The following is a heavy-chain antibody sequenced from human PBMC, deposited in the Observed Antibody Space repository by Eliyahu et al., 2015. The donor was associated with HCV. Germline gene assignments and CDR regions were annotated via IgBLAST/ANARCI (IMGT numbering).Heavy chain of an antibody. J-gene: IGHJ5*02. CDR3: VRDRYCDTTRCYNWFAP. CDR2: IAYDGTSA. D-gene: IGHD2-2*01. V-gene: IGHV3-33*01. Sequence: QMQLVESGGGVVQPEKSLRLSCTASGXIFMTLGIHWVRPAPGKGPEWLAFIAYDGTSASYADSVKGRFAISRDNSRNTLYLQMNSLRDEDTAMYYCVRDRYCDTTRCYNWFAPWGQGTLVTVSS. CDR1: GXIFMTLG.